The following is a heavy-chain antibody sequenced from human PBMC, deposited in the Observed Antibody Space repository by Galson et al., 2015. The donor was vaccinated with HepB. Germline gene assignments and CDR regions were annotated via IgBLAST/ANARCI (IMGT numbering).Heavy chain of an antibody. CDR3: AREMARGGGYYDY. CDR2: INPGNGNT. J-gene: IGHJ4*02. Sequence: SVKVSCKASGYIFTTYAMHSVRQAPGQRLEWMGWINPGNGNTKYSQKFQGRVTITRDTSASTAYMELSSLRSEDTAVYYCAREMARGGGYYDYWGQGTLVTVSS. D-gene: IGHD3-22*01. CDR1: GYIFTTYA. V-gene: IGHV1-3*01.